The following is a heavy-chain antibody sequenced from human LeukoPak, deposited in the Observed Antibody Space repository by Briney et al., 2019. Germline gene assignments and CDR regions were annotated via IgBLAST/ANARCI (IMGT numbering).Heavy chain of an antibody. CDR1: GGSLSSSLYY. D-gene: IGHD3-10*01. CDR3: ARRSWGSGTYYRGSGFDT. Sequence: SETLSLTCTVSGGSLSSSLYYWGWIRQPPGKGLEWIGNIYYDGSTYYNPSFKSRVTISVDTSKNQFSLRLSSVTAADTAEYYCARRSWGSGTYYRGSGFDTWGQGTLVTVSS. CDR2: IYYDGST. J-gene: IGHJ5*02. V-gene: IGHV4-39*01.